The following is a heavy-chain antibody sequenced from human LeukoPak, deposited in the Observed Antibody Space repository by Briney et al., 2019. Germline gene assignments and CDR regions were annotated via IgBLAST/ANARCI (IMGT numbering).Heavy chain of an antibody. Sequence: GGSLRLSCAASGFTFSSYGMHWLRQAPGKGLEWVAFIRYDGSNKYYADSVKGRFTISRDNSKNTLYLQMNSLRVDDTAVYYCARDPNWGSGYWGQGTLVTVSS. CDR3: ARDPNWGSGY. V-gene: IGHV3-30*02. J-gene: IGHJ4*02. D-gene: IGHD7-27*01. CDR1: GFTFSSYG. CDR2: IRYDGSNK.